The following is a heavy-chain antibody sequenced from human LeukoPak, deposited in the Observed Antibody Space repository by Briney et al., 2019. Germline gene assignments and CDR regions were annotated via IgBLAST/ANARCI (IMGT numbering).Heavy chain of an antibody. J-gene: IGHJ4*02. CDR3: ARAPHFFDTSGSRYYFDY. D-gene: IGHD3-22*01. CDR1: GGSISSSSYY. Sequence: SETLSLTCTVSGGSISSSSYYWGWIRQPPGKGLEWIGSIYYSGSTYYNPSLKSRVTISVDTSKNQFSLNLSSVTAADTAVYFCARAPHFFDTSGSRYYFDYWGQGALVTVSS. CDR2: IYYSGST. V-gene: IGHV4-39*07.